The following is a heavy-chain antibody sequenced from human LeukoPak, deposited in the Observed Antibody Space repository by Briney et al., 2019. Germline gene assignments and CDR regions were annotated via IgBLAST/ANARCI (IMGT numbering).Heavy chain of an antibody. CDR2: ISSSSSYI. Sequence: GGSLRLSCAASGFTFSSYSMNWVRQAPGKGLEWVSSISSSSSYIYYADSVKVRFTISRDNATNSLYLQMNSLRAEDTAVYYCARGGRLLYYFDYWGQGTLVTVSS. CDR1: GFTFSSYS. D-gene: IGHD6-25*01. J-gene: IGHJ4*02. CDR3: ARGGRLLYYFDY. V-gene: IGHV3-21*01.